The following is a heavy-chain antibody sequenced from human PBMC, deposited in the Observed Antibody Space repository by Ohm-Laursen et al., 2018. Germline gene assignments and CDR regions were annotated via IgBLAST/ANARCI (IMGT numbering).Heavy chain of an antibody. J-gene: IGHJ4*02. V-gene: IGHV4-38-2*01. Sequence: SDTLSLTCAVSGYSISSGYYWGWIRQPPGKGLEWIGYIFHSGNTYYNPSLKSRVTISVDTSKNQFSLKVTSVTAADTAVYYCATTTMDTSGWFGNYFDSWGQGTLVTVSA. CDR2: IFHSGNT. D-gene: IGHD6-19*01. CDR1: GYSISSGYY. CDR3: ATTTMDTSGWFGNYFDS.